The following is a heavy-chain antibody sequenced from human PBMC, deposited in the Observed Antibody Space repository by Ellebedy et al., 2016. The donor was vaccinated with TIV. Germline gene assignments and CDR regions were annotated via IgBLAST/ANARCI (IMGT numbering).Heavy chain of an antibody. V-gene: IGHV3-30-3*01. J-gene: IGHJ4*02. CDR2: ISYDGTTK. CDR1: GLTFSSYP. D-gene: IGHD3-22*01. Sequence: GESLKISCTVSGLTFSSYPIHWVRLAPGKGLEWVTLISYDGTTKYNAGSVRGRFTISRDISKNTVSLQMNNLGGDDTALYYCATSAVGHSHGYYFDYWGQGTLVTVSA. CDR3: ATSAVGHSHGYYFDY.